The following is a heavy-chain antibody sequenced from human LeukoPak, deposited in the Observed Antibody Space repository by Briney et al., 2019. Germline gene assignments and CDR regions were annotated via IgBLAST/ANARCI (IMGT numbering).Heavy chain of an antibody. V-gene: IGHV3-64*01. D-gene: IGHD3-10*01. Sequence: GGSLRLSCAASGFTFSSYAMHWVRQAPGKGLEYVSAISSNGGSTYYANSVKGRFTISRDNSKNTLYLQMGSLRAEDMAVYYCARDLTPLNYYGSGSYSDYWGQGTLVTVSS. J-gene: IGHJ4*02. CDR1: GFTFSSYA. CDR3: ARDLTPLNYYGSGSYSDY. CDR2: ISSNGGST.